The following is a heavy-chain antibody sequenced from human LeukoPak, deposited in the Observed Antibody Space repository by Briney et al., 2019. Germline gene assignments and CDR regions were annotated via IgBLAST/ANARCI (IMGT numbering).Heavy chain of an antibody. J-gene: IGHJ4*02. V-gene: IGHV4-4*07. D-gene: IGHD3-3*01. Sequence: SETLSLTCTVSGGSISSYYWSWIRQPAGKGLEWIWRIYTSGSTNYNPSLKSRVTMSVDTSKNQFSLKLSSVTAADTAVYYCARESAAIFGVVTPEWGQGTLVTVSS. CDR3: ARESAAIFGVVTPE. CDR1: GGSISSYY. CDR2: IYTSGST.